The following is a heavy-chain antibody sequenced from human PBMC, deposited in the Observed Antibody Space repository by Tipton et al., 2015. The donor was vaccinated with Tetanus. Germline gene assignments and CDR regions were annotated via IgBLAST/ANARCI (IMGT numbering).Heavy chain of an antibody. Sequence: SLRLSCAASGFTFSTYSMNWVRQAPGKGLEWVSSIHSSSSYIYYADSVRGRFTISRDNARKSLYLQINSLRAEDTAVYYCASLIVGVNNLPDAFDIWGQGTMVTVSS. J-gene: IGHJ3*02. CDR2: IHSSSSYI. V-gene: IGHV3-21*01. CDR3: ASLIVGVNNLPDAFDI. CDR1: GFTFSTYS. D-gene: IGHD1-26*01.